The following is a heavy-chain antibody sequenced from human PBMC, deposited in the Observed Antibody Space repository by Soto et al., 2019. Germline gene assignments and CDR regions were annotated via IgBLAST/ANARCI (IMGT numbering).Heavy chain of an antibody. D-gene: IGHD2-21*02. Sequence: ASVKVSCKASGYTFTSYYMNWVRQAPGQGLEWLGIINPSGGYTTYAQRFLGRVTMTSDTSTSTVHMGLGSLTSEDTAVYYCARGGGIVVVTAPYGHWGQGTLVTVSS. J-gene: IGHJ4*02. CDR3: ARGGGIVVVTAPYGH. CDR1: GYTFTSYY. V-gene: IGHV1-46*03. CDR2: INPSGGYT.